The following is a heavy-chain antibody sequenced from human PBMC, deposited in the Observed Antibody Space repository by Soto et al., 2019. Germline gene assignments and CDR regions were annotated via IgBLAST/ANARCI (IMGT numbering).Heavy chain of an antibody. CDR3: ARVPSVARGTFDY. J-gene: IGHJ4*02. V-gene: IGHV1-69*13. CDR1: GGTFSSYA. Sequence: ASVKVSCKASGGTFSSYAISWVRQAPGQGLEWMGGIIPIFGTANYAQKFQGRVTITADESTSTAYMELSSLRSEDTAVYYCARVPSVARGTFDYWGQGTLVTVSS. D-gene: IGHD6-19*01. CDR2: IIPIFGTA.